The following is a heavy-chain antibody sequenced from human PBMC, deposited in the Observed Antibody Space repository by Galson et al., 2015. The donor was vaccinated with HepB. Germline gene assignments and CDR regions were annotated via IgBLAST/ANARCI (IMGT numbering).Heavy chain of an antibody. CDR3: ARASSSWYYYYGMDV. Sequence: SGGTFSSYAISWVRQAPGQGLEWMGGIIPIFGTANYAQKFQGRVTITADKSTSTAYMELSSLRSEDTAVYYCARASSSWYYYYGMDVWGQGTTVTVSS. D-gene: IGHD6-13*01. CDR2: IIPIFGTA. CDR1: GGTFSSYA. J-gene: IGHJ6*02. V-gene: IGHV1-69*06.